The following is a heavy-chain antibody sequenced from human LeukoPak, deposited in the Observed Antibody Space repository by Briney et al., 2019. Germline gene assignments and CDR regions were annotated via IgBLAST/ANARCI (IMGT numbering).Heavy chain of an antibody. V-gene: IGHV3-33*06. CDR3: AKETRFWSGIWNFDC. J-gene: IGHJ4*02. Sequence: GGSLRLSCLASGFSLSNYGMHWVRQAPGKGLEWVAVIWFDGTNEDYGDSVKGRFTISRDNSKNTLYLQMNNLRVEDTAVYYCAKETRFWSGIWNFDCWGQGTLVTVSS. D-gene: IGHD3-3*01. CDR1: GFSLSNYG. CDR2: IWFDGTNE.